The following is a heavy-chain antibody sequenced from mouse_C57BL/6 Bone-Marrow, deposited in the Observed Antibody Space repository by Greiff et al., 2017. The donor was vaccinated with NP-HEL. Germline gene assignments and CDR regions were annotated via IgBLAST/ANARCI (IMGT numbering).Heavy chain of an antibody. CDR3: ARRLIYYGNLGAMDY. V-gene: IGHV1-64*01. D-gene: IGHD2-1*01. J-gene: IGHJ4*01. Sequence: QVQLQQPGAELVKPGASVKLSCKASGYTFTSYWMHWVKQRPGQGLEWIGMIHPNSGSTNYNEKFKSKATLTVDKSSSTAYMQLSSLTSEDSAVYYCARRLIYYGNLGAMDYWGQGTSVTVSS. CDR2: IHPNSGST. CDR1: GYTFTSYW.